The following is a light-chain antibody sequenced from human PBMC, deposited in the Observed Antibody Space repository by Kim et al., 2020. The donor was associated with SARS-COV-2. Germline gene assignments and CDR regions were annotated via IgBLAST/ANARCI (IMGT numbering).Light chain of an antibody. J-gene: IGKJ2*01. CDR2: GTS. CDR3: QQYGRSPSYT. V-gene: IGKV3-20*01. CDR1: QTLTSSY. Sequence: EIVLTQSPGTLSLSPGERATLSCRASQTLTSSYLAWYQQKPGQAPRLLIYGTSTRATGIADRFSGSGSGTDSTLTISRRESEDSAVYYCQQYGRSPSYTFGQGTKLEI.